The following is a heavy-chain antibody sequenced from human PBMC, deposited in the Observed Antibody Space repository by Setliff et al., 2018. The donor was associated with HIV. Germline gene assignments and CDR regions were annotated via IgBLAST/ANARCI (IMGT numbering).Heavy chain of an antibody. CDR3: ARDFEASYCGGDCYSGWFDS. D-gene: IGHD2-21*01. Sequence: SETLSLTCTVSGGFIRSHYWNWIRQSPGKGLEWIGYIHYRGSTNYNPSLKSRVIISVDMSKNQFSLKLTSVAAADTAVYYCARDFEASYCGGDCYSGWFDSWGQGILVTVSS. CDR1: GGFIRSHY. J-gene: IGHJ5*01. V-gene: IGHV4-59*11. CDR2: IHYRGST.